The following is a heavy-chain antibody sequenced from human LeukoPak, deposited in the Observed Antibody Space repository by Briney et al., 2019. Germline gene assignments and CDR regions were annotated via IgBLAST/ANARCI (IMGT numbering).Heavy chain of an antibody. CDR3: ARGVPVGAEYREEFDY. CDR2: ISSSGSTI. Sequence: GGSLRLSCAASGFTFSSYEMNWVRQAPGKGLEWVSYISSSGSTIYYADSVKGRFTISRDNAKNSLYLQMNSLRAEDTAVYYCARGVPVGAEYREEFDYWGQGTLVTVSS. D-gene: IGHD1-26*01. CDR1: GFTFSSYE. V-gene: IGHV3-48*03. J-gene: IGHJ4*02.